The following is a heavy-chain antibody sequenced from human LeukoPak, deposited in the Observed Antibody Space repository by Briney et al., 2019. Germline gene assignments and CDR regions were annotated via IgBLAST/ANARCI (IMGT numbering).Heavy chain of an antibody. CDR3: ARGHSSGYYYNYFDP. D-gene: IGHD3-22*01. CDR1: GFTFSNYE. J-gene: IGHJ5*02. CDR2: ISSSAGSK. Sequence: GGSLRLSCAASGFTFSNYEMNWVRQVPGKGLEWVSYISSSAGSKYYADSVKGRFTISRDNAKNSLYLQMNGLRVEDTAVYYCARGHSSGYYYNYFDPWGQGTLVTVSS. V-gene: IGHV3-48*03.